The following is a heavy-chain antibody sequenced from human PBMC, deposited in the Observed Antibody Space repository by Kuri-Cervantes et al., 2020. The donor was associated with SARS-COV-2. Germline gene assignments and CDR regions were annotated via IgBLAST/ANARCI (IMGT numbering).Heavy chain of an antibody. Sequence: GSLRLSCTVSGGSVSSDTYYWSWIRQPPGKGLEWIGYIYYSGSTNYNPPLKSRVTISVDTSKNQFSLKLNSVTAADTAVYYCARDWRYYDSSGFYSYYFDSWGQGTLVTVSS. D-gene: IGHD3-22*01. V-gene: IGHV4-61*01. CDR3: ARDWRYYDSSGFYSYYFDS. CDR2: IYYSGST. CDR1: GGSVSSDTYY. J-gene: IGHJ4*02.